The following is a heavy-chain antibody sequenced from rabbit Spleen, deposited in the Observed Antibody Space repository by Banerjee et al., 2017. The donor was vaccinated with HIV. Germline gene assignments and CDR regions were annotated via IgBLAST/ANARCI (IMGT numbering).Heavy chain of an antibody. CDR1: GFSFSSSYY. CDR2: INGGDSGKT. J-gene: IGHJ6*01. D-gene: IGHD1-1*01. Sequence: QEQLEESGGDLVKPEGSLTLTCTASGFSFSSSYYMCWVRQAPGKGLEWIGCINGGDSGKTYYASWAKGRFTISKTSSTTVTLQMTRLTDADTATYFCARDTSSSFSSYGMDLWGQGTLVTVS. V-gene: IGHV1S45*01. CDR3: ARDTSSSFSSYGMDL.